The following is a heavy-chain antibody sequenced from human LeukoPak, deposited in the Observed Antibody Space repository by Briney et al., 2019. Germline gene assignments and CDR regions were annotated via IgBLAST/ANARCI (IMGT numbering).Heavy chain of an antibody. CDR2: INPSGGST. J-gene: IGHJ4*02. CDR3: ARASDSSGYYAPQHYFDY. D-gene: IGHD3-22*01. Sequence: ASVKVSCKPSGYTFTSYYMHWVRQAPGQGLEWMGIINPSGGSTSYAQKFQGRVTTTRDTSTSTVYIELSSLRSEDTAVYYCARASDSSGYYAPQHYFDYWGQGTLVTVS. V-gene: IGHV1-46*03. CDR1: GYTFTSYY.